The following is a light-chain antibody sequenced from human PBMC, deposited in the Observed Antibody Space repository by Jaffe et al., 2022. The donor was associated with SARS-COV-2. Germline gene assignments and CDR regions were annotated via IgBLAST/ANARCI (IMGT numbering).Light chain of an antibody. V-gene: IGKV4-1*01. J-gene: IGKJ2*01. CDR1: QSVLFSSNNKSY. CDR2: WAF. Sequence: DIVMTQSPDSLAVSLGERATINCKSSQSVLFSSNNKSYLAWYRQKPGQPPKLLIYWAFTRESGVPDRISGSGSGTDFTLTISSLQAEDVAVYYCQQHYSTPYTFGQGTKLEIK. CDR3: QQHYSTPYT.